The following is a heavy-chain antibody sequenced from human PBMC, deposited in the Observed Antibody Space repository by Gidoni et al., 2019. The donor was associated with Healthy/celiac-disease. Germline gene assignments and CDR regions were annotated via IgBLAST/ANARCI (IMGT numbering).Heavy chain of an antibody. J-gene: IGHJ5*02. V-gene: IGHV4-34*01. CDR2: INHSGST. CDR3: ASGITMVRGPRGNWFDP. D-gene: IGHD3-10*01. CDR1: SFRGYY. Sequence: SFRGYYWSWLRQPPGKGLEWIGEINHSGSTNYNPSLKSRVTISVDTSKNQFSLKLSSVTAADTAVYYCASGITMVRGPRGNWFDPWGQGTLVTVSS.